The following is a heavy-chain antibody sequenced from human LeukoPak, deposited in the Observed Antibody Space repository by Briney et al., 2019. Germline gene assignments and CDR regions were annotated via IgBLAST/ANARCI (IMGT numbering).Heavy chain of an antibody. CDR3: ARGYYYDSSGYRGAFDI. V-gene: IGHV4-59*01. CDR2: IYYSEST. J-gene: IGHJ3*02. Sequence: SETLSLTCTVSGGSISSYCWSWIRQPPGKGLEWIRYIYYSESTNYNPSLKIRVTISVDTSKNQFSLKLSSVTAADTAVYYCARGYYYDSSGYRGAFDIWGQGTMVTVSS. D-gene: IGHD3-22*01. CDR1: GGSISSYC.